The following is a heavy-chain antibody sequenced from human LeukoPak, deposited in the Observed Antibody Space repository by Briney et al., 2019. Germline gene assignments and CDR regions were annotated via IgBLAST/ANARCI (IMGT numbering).Heavy chain of an antibody. Sequence: ASVKVSCKASGYIFTTYGFSWVRQAPGQGLEWMGWISPYDGSTKYAQKFQGRVTLTTDTSTSTASMELRSLRSDDTAVYYCARSVDTAMIFDHWGQGTLVTVSS. D-gene: IGHD5-18*01. CDR1: GYIFTTYG. V-gene: IGHV1-18*01. CDR3: ARSVDTAMIFDH. CDR2: ISPYDGST. J-gene: IGHJ4*02.